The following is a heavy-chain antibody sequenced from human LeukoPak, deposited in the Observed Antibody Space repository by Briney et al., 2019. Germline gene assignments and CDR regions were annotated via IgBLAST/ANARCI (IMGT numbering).Heavy chain of an antibody. J-gene: IGHJ4*02. D-gene: IGHD6-13*01. CDR1: GFTFGSYW. CDR2: IKPDGTEK. V-gene: IGHV3-7*05. Sequence: PGGSLRLSCAASGFTFGSYWMTWVRQAPGKGLELVATIKPDGTEKYYVDSVRGRFTISRDNAKNSLFLQMNSLTAEDTAVYYCVKDLYKGDSASWYFFHYWGQGTLVTVSS. CDR3: VKDLYKGDSASWYFFHY.